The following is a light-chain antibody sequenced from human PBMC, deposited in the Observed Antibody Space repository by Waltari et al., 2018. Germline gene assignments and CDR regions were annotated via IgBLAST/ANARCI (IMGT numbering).Light chain of an antibody. CDR3: QSYDSSLSGYVV. CDR1: SSNIGAGYD. J-gene: IGLJ2*01. V-gene: IGLV1-40*01. Sequence: QSVLTQPPSVSGAPGQRVTIPCTGSSSNIGAGYDVHWYQQVPGRAPKLLGYGNNNRPSGVPDRFSGSKSGTSASLAIIGLQAEDEGDYYCQSYDSSLSGYVVFGGGTKLTVL. CDR2: GNN.